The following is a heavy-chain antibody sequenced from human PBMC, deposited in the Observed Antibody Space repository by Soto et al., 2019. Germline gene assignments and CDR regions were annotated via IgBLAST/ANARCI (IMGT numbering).Heavy chain of an antibody. D-gene: IGHD6-13*01. Sequence: PSETLSLTCIVSGASMSNDYWSWIRQPPGRGLEWIGCVHKTGSTNYNPSLKSRVTISMNTSKSQFFLKLTSVTAADTAVYYCAKVSSSWYAGFFDLWGQGTLVTVSS. CDR2: VHKTGST. CDR3: AKVSSSWYAGFFDL. J-gene: IGHJ4*02. CDR1: GASMSNDY. V-gene: IGHV4-59*01.